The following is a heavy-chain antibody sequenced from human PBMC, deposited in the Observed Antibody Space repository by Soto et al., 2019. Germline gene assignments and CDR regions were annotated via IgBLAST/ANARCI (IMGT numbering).Heavy chain of an antibody. CDR2: IYYSGST. J-gene: IGHJ2*01. CDR1: GGSISSGGYY. Sequence: PSETLSLTCTVSGGSISSGGYYWSWIRQHPGKGLEWIGYIYYSGSTYYNPSLKSRVTISVDTSKNQFSLKLSSVTAADTAVYYCARVPKVVLVPAAMRNWYFDLCGRGTLVTVSS. CDR3: ARVPKVVLVPAAMRNWYFDL. V-gene: IGHV4-31*03. D-gene: IGHD2-2*01.